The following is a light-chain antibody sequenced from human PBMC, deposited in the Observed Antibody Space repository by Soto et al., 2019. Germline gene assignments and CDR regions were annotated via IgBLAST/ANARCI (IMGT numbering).Light chain of an antibody. CDR3: QHYGSSPPMYT. J-gene: IGKJ2*01. V-gene: IGKV3-20*01. CDR2: GAS. CDR1: QSVSSRY. Sequence: EIVLTQSPGTLSLSPGERATRACRASQSVSSRYLAWYQQKPGQDPRLLIYGASSRATGIPDRISGSGSGTDFTLTISRLEPEDFAVYYCQHYGSSPPMYTFGQGTKLEIK.